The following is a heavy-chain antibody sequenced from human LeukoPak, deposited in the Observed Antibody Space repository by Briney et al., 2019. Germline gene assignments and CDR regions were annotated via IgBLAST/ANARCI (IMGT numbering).Heavy chain of an antibody. CDR3: ATRIAVAGFDY. J-gene: IGHJ4*02. CDR2: INANSGVT. Sequence: ASVKVSCKASGYTFTSYYMHWVGQTPGQGLEWMGWINANSGVTEYAQKFQGRVTMTRDTSISTAYMELSGLRSDDTALFYCATRIAVAGFDYWGPGTLVTVSS. CDR1: GYTFTSYY. V-gene: IGHV1-2*02. D-gene: IGHD6-19*01.